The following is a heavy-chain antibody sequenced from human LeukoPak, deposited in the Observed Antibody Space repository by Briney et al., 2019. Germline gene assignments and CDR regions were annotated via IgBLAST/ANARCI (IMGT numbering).Heavy chain of an antibody. J-gene: IGHJ4*02. V-gene: IGHV3-48*03. CDR1: GFTFSSYE. Sequence: GGSLRLSCAASGFTFSSYEMNWVRQTPGKGLEWVSYISGSGSALYYADSVKGRFTISRDNAKNSLYLQMISLRAEDTAVYYCARVGPNWNNFDYWGQGTLVTVSS. CDR3: ARVGPNWNNFDY. CDR2: ISGSGSAL. D-gene: IGHD1/OR15-1a*01.